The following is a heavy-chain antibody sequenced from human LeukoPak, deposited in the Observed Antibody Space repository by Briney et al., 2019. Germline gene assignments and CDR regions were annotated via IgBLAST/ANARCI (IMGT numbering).Heavy chain of an antibody. V-gene: IGHV4-34*01. CDR1: GGSFSGYY. D-gene: IGHD3-22*01. CDR3: ARGPPTDYYDSSGFYYVFDY. Sequence: SETLSLTCAVYGGSFSGYYWSWIRQPPGKGLEWIGEINHSGSTNYNPSLKSRVTISVDASKNQFSLKLSSVTAADTAVYFCARGPPTDYYDSSGFYYVFDYWGQGTLVTVSS. J-gene: IGHJ4*02. CDR2: INHSGST.